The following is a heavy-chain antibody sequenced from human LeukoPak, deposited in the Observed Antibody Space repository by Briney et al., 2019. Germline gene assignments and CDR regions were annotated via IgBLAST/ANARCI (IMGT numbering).Heavy chain of an antibody. CDR3: ARGEGGSYSPRWYYYYYMDV. Sequence: SETLSLTCTVSGGSISSSSYYWSWIRQPPGKGLEWIGYIYYSGSTNHNPSLKSRVTISVDTSKNQFSLKLSSVTAADTAVYYCARGEGGSYSPRWYYYYYMDVWGKGTTVTISS. CDR2: IYYSGST. CDR1: GGSISSSSYY. D-gene: IGHD1-26*01. J-gene: IGHJ6*03. V-gene: IGHV4-61*01.